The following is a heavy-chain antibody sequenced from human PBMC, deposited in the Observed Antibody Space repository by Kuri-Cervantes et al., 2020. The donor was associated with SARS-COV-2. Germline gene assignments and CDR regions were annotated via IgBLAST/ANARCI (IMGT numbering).Heavy chain of an antibody. J-gene: IGHJ6*03. V-gene: IGHV3-21*01. Sequence: GESLKISCAASGFTFSSYSMNWVRQAPGKGLEWVSSISSSSYIYYADSVKGRFTISRDNAKNSLYLQMNSLRAEDTAVYYCARDRRLYYDFWSGYYMDVWGKGTTVTVSS. CDR2: ISSSSYI. CDR3: ARDRRLYYDFWSGYYMDV. CDR1: GFTFSSYS. D-gene: IGHD3-3*01.